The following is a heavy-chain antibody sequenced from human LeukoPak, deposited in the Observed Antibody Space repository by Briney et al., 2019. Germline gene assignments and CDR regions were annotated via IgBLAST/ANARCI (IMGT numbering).Heavy chain of an antibody. CDR2: IYYSGST. D-gene: IGHD4-17*01. CDR1: GDSISGFY. J-gene: IGHJ3*02. V-gene: IGHV4-38-2*02. Sequence: SETLSLTCTVSGDSISGFYWSWIRQPPGKGLEWIGSIYYSGSTYYNPSLKSRVTISVDTSKNQFSLKLSSVTAADTAVYYCASPPTTLLRRGAFDIWGQGTMVTVSS. CDR3: ASPPTTLLRRGAFDI.